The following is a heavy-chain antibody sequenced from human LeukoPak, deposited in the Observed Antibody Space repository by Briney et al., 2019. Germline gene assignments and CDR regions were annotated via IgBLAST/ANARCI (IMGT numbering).Heavy chain of an antibody. Sequence: ASVKVSCKASGYTFSSDYMHWVRQAPGQGLEGMGIINPSGGTTNYAQKFQGRVTMTRDMSTSTVYMELSSLRSEDTAVYYCARGRRYCSSTTCYYYYYMDVWGKGTTVTVSS. CDR1: GYTFSSDY. V-gene: IGHV1-46*01. D-gene: IGHD2-2*01. J-gene: IGHJ6*03. CDR2: INPSGGTT. CDR3: ARGRRYCSSTTCYYYYYMDV.